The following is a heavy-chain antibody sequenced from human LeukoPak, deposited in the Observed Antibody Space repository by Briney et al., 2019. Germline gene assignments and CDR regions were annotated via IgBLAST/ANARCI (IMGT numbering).Heavy chain of an antibody. CDR2: ISGSGITT. D-gene: IGHD6-19*01. J-gene: IGHJ4*02. V-gene: IGHV3-23*01. CDR3: AKDSSSGWYYLDY. Sequence: GGSLRLSCAASGFTFSSYAMSWVRQAPGKGLEWVSAISGSGITTYYAGSVKGRFTISRDNSKNTLYLQMNSLRAEDTAVYYCAKDSSSGWYYLDYWGQGTLVTVSS. CDR1: GFTFSSYA.